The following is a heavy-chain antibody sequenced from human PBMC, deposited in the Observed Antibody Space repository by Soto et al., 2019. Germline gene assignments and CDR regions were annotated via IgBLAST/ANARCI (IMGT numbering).Heavy chain of an antibody. J-gene: IGHJ6*02. V-gene: IGHV5-51*01. CDR2: FYPGDSDS. D-gene: IGHD1-26*01. CDR1: GYGFTTYW. Sequence: GESLKISCQASGYGFTTYWIGWVSQMPGKGLEWMGIFYPGDSDSTYSPSFQGQVTISGDKSISAAYLQWSSLKASDTAIYYCARGGKGGSNFYGLDVWGQGTTVTVSS. CDR3: ARGGKGGSNFYGLDV.